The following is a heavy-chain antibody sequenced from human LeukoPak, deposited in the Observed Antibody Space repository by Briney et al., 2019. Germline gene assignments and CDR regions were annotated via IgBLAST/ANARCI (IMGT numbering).Heavy chain of an antibody. CDR2: ISSSSSNI. CDR3: ARVLVYCSGGSCYGDY. D-gene: IGHD2-15*01. Sequence: GSLRLSCAASGFTFSSYTMNWVRQAPGKGLEWISYISSSSSNINYADSVKGRFTISRDNAKNSLYLQMNSLRAEDTAVYYCARVLVYCSGGSCYGDYWGQGTLVTVSS. V-gene: IGHV3-48*04. J-gene: IGHJ4*02. CDR1: GFTFSSYT.